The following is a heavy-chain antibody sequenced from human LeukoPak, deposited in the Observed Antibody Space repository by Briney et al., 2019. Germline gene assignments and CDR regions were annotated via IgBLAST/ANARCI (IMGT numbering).Heavy chain of an antibody. D-gene: IGHD6-6*01. CDR1: GGTFSSYA. CDR2: IIPIFGTA. J-gene: IGHJ4*02. Sequence: GASVKVSCKASGGTFSSYAISWVRQAPGQGLEWMGGIIPIFGTANYAQKFQGRVTITADKSTSTAYMELSSLRSEDTAVYYCARSQIAARNLHIYYFDYWGQGTLVTVSS. CDR3: ARSQIAARNLHIYYFDY. V-gene: IGHV1-69*06.